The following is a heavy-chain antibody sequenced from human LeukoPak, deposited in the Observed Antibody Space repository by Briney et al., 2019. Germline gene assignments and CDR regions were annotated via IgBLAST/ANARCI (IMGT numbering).Heavy chain of an antibody. D-gene: IGHD4-17*01. CDR3: AKGVTMTTAQRRNYYYYGMDV. CDR2: TSGSGGST. V-gene: IGHV3-23*01. CDR1: GFTFSSHA. J-gene: IGHJ6*02. Sequence: GGSLRLSCAAPGFTFSSHAMSWVRQAPGKGLGWVSATSGSGGSTYYADSVKGRFTISRDNSKNTLYLQMNSLRAEDTAVYYCAKGVTMTTAQRRNYYYYGMDVWGQGTTVTVSS.